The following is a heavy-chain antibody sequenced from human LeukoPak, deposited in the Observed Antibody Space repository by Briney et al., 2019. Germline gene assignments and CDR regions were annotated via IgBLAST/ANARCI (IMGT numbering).Heavy chain of an antibody. D-gene: IGHD6-13*01. CDR2: ISYTGDKT. CDR1: GFTFTAYW. CDR3: ARANSSSWHYFDY. J-gene: IGHJ4*02. V-gene: IGHV3-64*01. Sequence: GGSLRLSCEGSGFTFTAYWMSWVRQAPGQGLEYLSVISYTGDKTYYAKSVKGRFVISRDNSKNTVSLQMDSLRAEDTAVFYCARANSSSWHYFDYWGQGTLVTVSS.